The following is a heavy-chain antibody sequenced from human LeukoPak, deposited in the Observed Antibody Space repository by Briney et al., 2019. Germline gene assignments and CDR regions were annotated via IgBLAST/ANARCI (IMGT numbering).Heavy chain of an antibody. Sequence: PGGSLRLSCAASGFTFSSYAMHWVRQAPGKGLEWVAVISYDGSNKYYADSVKGRFTISRDNSENTLYLQMSSLRAEDTAVYYCATLVEGYWGQGTLVTVSS. CDR2: ISYDGSNK. CDR3: ATLVEGY. CDR1: GFTFSSYA. V-gene: IGHV3-30*04. J-gene: IGHJ4*02. D-gene: IGHD2-8*02.